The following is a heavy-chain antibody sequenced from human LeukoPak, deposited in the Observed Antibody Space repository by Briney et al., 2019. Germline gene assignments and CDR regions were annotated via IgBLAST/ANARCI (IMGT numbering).Heavy chain of an antibody. D-gene: IGHD5-18*01. V-gene: IGHV1-2*02. Sequence: ASVKVSCKASGYTFTGYYLHWVRQAPGQGLEWMGCVNPNSGDTNYAQKFQGSVTMTRDTSISTAYMELSRLRSDDTAVYYCARDFRAAMVSDWFDPWGQGTLVTVSS. CDR3: ARDFRAAMVSDWFDP. CDR2: VNPNSGDT. J-gene: IGHJ5*02. CDR1: GYTFTGYY.